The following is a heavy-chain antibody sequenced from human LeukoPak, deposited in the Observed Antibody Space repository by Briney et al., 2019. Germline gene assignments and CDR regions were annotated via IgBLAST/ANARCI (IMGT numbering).Heavy chain of an antibody. D-gene: IGHD1-26*01. Sequence: ASVKVSCKASGYTFTSYGISWVRQAPGQGLEWMGWISACNGNTNYAQKLQGRVTMTTDTSTSTAYVELRSLRSDDTAVYYCASLVGAIDGDYFDYWGKGTLVTVSS. V-gene: IGHV1-18*01. J-gene: IGHJ4*02. CDR2: ISACNGNT. CDR3: ASLVGAIDGDYFDY. CDR1: GYTFTSYG.